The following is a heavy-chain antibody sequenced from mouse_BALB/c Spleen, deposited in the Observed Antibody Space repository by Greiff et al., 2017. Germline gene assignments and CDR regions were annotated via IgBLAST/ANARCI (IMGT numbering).Heavy chain of an antibody. Sequence: VKLVESGPGLVAPSQSLSITCTVSGFSLTSYGVHWVRQPPGKGLEWLGVIWAGGSTNYNSALMSRLSISKDNSKSQVFLKMNSLQTDDTAMYYCASNYYYGSGFAYWGQGTLGTVSA. CDR2: IWAGGST. CDR1: GFSLTSYG. D-gene: IGHD1-1*01. V-gene: IGHV2-9*02. J-gene: IGHJ3*01. CDR3: ASNYYYGSGFAY.